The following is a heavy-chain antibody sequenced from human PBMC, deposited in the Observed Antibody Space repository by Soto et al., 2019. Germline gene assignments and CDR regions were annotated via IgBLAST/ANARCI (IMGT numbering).Heavy chain of an antibody. D-gene: IGHD6-19*01. J-gene: IGHJ4*02. Sequence: EVQLVASGGGLVQPGGSLRLSCAASGFTFSSYSMNSVRQAPGKGLEWVSYISSSSRTIYYADSVKGRFTISRDNAKNSRYLQMNSLRAEDTAVYYCARGRYSSGWSDYWGQGTLVTVSS. CDR3: ARGRYSSGWSDY. CDR2: ISSSSRTI. CDR1: GFTFSSYS. V-gene: IGHV3-48*01.